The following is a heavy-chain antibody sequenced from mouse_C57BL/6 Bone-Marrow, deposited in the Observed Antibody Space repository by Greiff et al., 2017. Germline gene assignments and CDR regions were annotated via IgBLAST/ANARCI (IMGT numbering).Heavy chain of an antibody. V-gene: IGHV14-4*01. J-gene: IGHJ2*01. CDR2: IDPENGDT. CDR1: GFNIKDDY. D-gene: IGHD6-2*01. CDR3: TTGSLYFYY. Sequence: EVQLQQSGAELVRPGASVKLSCTASGFNIKDDYMHWVKQRPEQGLEWIGWIDPENGDTEYASQFQGKATITADTSSNTAYLQLSSLTSEDTAVYYCTTGSLYFYYWGQGTTLTVSS.